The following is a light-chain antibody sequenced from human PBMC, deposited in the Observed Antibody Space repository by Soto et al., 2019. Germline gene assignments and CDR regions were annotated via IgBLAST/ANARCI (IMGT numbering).Light chain of an antibody. CDR1: QAISNY. Sequence: DIQMTQSPSSLSASVGDRVTITCRASQAISNYLAWYQQRPGQPPRLMIYDASTLQSGVPSRLSGSRSGTDFTLTITNLQPEDVATYYCQRYNNVPRTFGQGTKVQIK. CDR3: QRYNNVPRT. J-gene: IGKJ1*01. V-gene: IGKV1-27*01. CDR2: DAS.